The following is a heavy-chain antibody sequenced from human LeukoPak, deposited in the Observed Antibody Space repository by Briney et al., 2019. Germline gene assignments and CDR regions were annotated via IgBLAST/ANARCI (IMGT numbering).Heavy chain of an antibody. CDR1: GYTFTGYY. CDR3: ARGAGVQYQLQHNWFDP. V-gene: IGHV1-2*06. J-gene: IGHJ5*02. CDR2: INPNSGGT. D-gene: IGHD2-2*01. Sequence: ASVKVSCKASGYTFTGYYMHWVRQAPGQGLEWMGRINPNSGGTNYAQKFQGRVTMTRDTSISTAYMELSRLRSDDTAVYYCARGAGVQYQLQHNWFDPWGQGTLVTVSS.